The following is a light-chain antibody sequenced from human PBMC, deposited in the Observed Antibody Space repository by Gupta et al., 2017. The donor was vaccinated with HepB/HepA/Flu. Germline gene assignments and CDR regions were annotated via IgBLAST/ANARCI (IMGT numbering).Light chain of an antibody. Sequence: DIQMTQSPSSLSASVGDRVTITCRASQSISYYLNWYQQKPGKAPKLLIYAASNLQSGVPSRFSGSGSGTDFTLTISSLQPEDFATYCCQQSDGTPRSFGQGTKLDIK. CDR3: QQSDGTPRS. V-gene: IGKV1-39*01. J-gene: IGKJ2*04. CDR2: AAS. CDR1: QSISYY.